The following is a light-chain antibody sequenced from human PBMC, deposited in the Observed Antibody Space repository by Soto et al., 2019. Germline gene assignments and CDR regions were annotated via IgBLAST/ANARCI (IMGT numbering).Light chain of an antibody. V-gene: IGKV3-15*01. J-gene: IGKJ1*01. Sequence: IVMTQSPGTLSVSPGETATLSCRASQSVSSDLAWYQQKPGQAPSLLIYGASTRAAGIPARFSGSGSGTESTLTISSLQSEDFALYYCQQYNNWRTFGQGTKVEIK. CDR3: QQYNNWRT. CDR2: GAS. CDR1: QSVSSD.